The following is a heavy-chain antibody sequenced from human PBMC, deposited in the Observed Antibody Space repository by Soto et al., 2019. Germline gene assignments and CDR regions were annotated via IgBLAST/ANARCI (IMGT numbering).Heavy chain of an antibody. J-gene: IGHJ5*02. CDR2: IYPGDSDT. CDR1: GYSFTIYW. CDR3: ARETYYYDSSGYRFNAFDP. V-gene: IGHV5-51*01. D-gene: IGHD3-22*01. Sequence: GESLKISCQGSGYSFTIYWIGWVRQMPGKGLEWMCIIYPGDSDTRYSPSFQGQVTISADKSISTAYLQWSSLKASDTAMYYCARETYYYDSSGYRFNAFDPGGQGTLVTVSS.